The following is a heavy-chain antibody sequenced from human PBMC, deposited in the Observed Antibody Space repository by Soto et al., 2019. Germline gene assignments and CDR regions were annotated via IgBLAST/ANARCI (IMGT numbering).Heavy chain of an antibody. J-gene: IGHJ5*01. V-gene: IGHV4-34*01. CDR2: INHSGST. CDR3: ARGPTGASADS. D-gene: IGHD1-26*01. CDR1: GGSFSGYY. Sequence: KPSETLSLTCAVYGGSFSGYYWSWIRQPPGKGLEWIGEINHSGSTNYNPSLKSRVTISVDTSKNQFSLKLSSVTAADTAVYYCARGPTGASADSWAQGTLVTVSS.